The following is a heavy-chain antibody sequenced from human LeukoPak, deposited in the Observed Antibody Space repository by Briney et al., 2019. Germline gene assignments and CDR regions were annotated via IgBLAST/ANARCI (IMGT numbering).Heavy chain of an antibody. V-gene: IGHV3-48*04. CDR3: ARITGYYYYYYYMDV. CDR2: ISSSGSTI. Sequence: PGGSLRLSCAASGFTFSSYTMNWVRQAPGKGLEWVSYISSSGSTIYYADSVKGRFTISRDNAKNSLYLQMNSLRAEDTAVYYCARITGYYYYYYYMDVWGKGTTVTISS. D-gene: IGHD1-14*01. CDR1: GFTFSSYT. J-gene: IGHJ6*03.